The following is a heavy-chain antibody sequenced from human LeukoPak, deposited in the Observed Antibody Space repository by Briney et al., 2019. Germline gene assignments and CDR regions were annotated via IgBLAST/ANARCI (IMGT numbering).Heavy chain of an antibody. CDR1: GFTFSSYS. D-gene: IGHD6-13*01. CDR2: ISSSSSTI. Sequence: GGSLRLSCAASGFTFSSYSMNWVRQAPGKGLEWVSYISSSSSTIYYADSVKGRFTISRDNAKNSLYLQMNSLRAEDTAVYYCARDLRAAAGPRAFDYWGQETLVTVSS. V-gene: IGHV3-48*01. CDR3: ARDLRAAAGPRAFDY. J-gene: IGHJ4*02.